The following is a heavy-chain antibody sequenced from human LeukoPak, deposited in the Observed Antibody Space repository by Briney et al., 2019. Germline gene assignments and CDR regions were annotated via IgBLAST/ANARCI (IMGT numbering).Heavy chain of an antibody. CDR1: TFTFSGSA. J-gene: IGHJ6*03. CDR3: TRLKYYYYYMDV. V-gene: IGHV3-73*01. CDR2: IRSKANSYAT. Sequence: GGSLRLSCAASTFTFSGSAIHWVRQASGKGLEWVGHIRSKANSYATAYAASVKGRFTISRDDSKNTAYLQMNSLKTEDTAVYYCTRLKYYYYYMDVWGKGTTVTVSS.